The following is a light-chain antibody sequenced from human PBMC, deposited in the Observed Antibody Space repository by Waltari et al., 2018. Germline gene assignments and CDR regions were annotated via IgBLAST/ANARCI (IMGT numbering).Light chain of an antibody. CDR1: QSVSSN. J-gene: IGKJ1*01. V-gene: IGKV3-15*01. CDR3: QQYNNWPPL. Sequence: IAMTQSPATLSVSPGEGTTLPCMVSQSVSSNLPWYQQKPGQAPRLLIYGASTRATGLPVRFSGSGSGTEFTLTISSLQSEDFAVYYCQQYNNWPPLFGQGTKVEIK. CDR2: GAS.